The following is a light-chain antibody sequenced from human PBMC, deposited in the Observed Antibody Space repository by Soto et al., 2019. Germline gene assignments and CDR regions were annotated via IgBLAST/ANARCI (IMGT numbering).Light chain of an antibody. CDR2: EVS. CDR1: SSDVGGYNY. Sequence: QSALTQPPSASGSPGQSATISCTGTSSDVGGYNYVSWYQQHPGKAPKLMIYEVSKRPSGVPDRFAGSKSGNTASLTVSGLPAEDEADYYCSSYAGSKNFVVFGGGTKLTVL. CDR3: SSYAGSKNFVV. J-gene: IGLJ2*01. V-gene: IGLV2-8*01.